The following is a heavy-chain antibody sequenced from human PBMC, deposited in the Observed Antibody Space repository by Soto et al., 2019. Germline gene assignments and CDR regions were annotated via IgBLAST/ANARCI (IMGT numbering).Heavy chain of an antibody. V-gene: IGHV4-4*02. J-gene: IGHJ4*02. D-gene: IGHD6-13*01. CDR2: IYHSGST. CDR1: GGSISSNNW. Sequence: QVQLEESGPGLAKPSGTLSLTCTVSGGSISSNNWWSWVRQPPGKGLEWIGEIYHSGSTNYNPSLKSRGIISVDTSKNQFSLRLSSVTAADTAVYYCARYIAASGTYYLDFWGQGTLVTVSS. CDR3: ARYIAASGTYYLDF.